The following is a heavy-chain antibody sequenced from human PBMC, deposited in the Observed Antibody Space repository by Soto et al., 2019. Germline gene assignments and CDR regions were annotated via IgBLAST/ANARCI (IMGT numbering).Heavy chain of an antibody. J-gene: IGHJ6*03. CDR2: MNPNSGNT. CDR3: ARGSTLRYFDWSHNYYYYMEV. V-gene: IGHV1-8*01. D-gene: IGHD3-9*01. CDR1: GYTFTSYD. Sequence: GASVKVSCKASGYTFTSYDINWMRQATGQGLEWMGWMNPNSGNTGYAQKFQGRVTMTRNTSISTAYMELSSLRSEDTAVYYCARGSTLRYFDWSHNYYYYMEVWGKGTTVTVSS.